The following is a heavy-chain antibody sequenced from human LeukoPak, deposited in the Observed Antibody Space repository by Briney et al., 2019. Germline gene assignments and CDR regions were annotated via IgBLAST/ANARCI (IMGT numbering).Heavy chain of an antibody. CDR1: GFTFSHAW. J-gene: IGHJ4*02. CDR3: AGYDFWSGYFSFDY. Sequence: GGSLRLSCAASGFTFSHAWMTWVRQAPGKGLEWVGRIKSKTDGGTTNYAAPVKGRFTISRDDSKNTPYLQMNSLKTEDTAVYYCAGYDFWSGYFSFDYWGQGTLVTVSS. V-gene: IGHV3-15*01. D-gene: IGHD3-3*01. CDR2: IKSKTDGGTT.